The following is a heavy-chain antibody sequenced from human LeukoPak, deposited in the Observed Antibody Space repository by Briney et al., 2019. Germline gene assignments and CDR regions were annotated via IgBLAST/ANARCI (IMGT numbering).Heavy chain of an antibody. CDR3: ARSRYSSSGDY. J-gene: IGHJ4*02. D-gene: IGHD6-13*01. CDR2: INNDGSDT. V-gene: IGHV3-74*01. Sequence: GGSLRLSCAASGFTFSGYWMHWVRQAPGKGLMWVSRINNDGSDTNYADSVKGRFTVSRDNAKHTLYLQMNSLRVEDTAMYYCARSRYSSSGDYWGQGTLVTVSS. CDR1: GFTFSGYW.